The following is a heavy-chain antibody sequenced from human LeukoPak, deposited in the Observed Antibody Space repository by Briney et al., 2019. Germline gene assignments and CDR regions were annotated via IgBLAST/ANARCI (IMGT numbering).Heavy chain of an antibody. V-gene: IGHV3-30*18. CDR3: AKGPLIVVVPAVVDY. J-gene: IGHJ4*02. D-gene: IGHD2-2*01. CDR2: MSYDGSNK. CDR1: GFTFSSYG. Sequence: GGSLRLSCAASGFTFSSYGMHWVRQAPGKGLEWVAVMSYDGSNKYYADSVKGRFTISRDNSKNTLYLQMNSLRAEDTAVYYCAKGPLIVVVPAVVDYWGQGTLVTVSS.